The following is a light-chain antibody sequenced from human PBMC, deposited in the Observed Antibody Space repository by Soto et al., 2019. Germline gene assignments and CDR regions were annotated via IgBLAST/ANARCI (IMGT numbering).Light chain of an antibody. J-gene: IGKJ1*01. CDR1: QGLVLSDGNTY. CDR2: TIS. CDR3: MQSAHWPWT. Sequence: DVVMTQSPLSLPVPLGQPASISCRSSQGLVLSDGNTYLSWFHQRPGQSPRRLIYTISDRASGVPGRFSGSWSGTDFTLKISGLEAEDVGVYCCMQSAHWPWTFGPGTKVEV. V-gene: IGKV2-30*01.